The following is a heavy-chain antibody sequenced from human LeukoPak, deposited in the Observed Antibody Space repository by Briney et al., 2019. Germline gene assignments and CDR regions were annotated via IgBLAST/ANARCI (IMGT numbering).Heavy chain of an antibody. Sequence: ASVKVSCKASGYRFSDSYIHWVRQAPGHGFEWMGWINPNTGDTRYAKMFQGRVTMTTGASISTAYMELSGLRSADTAIYFCVSAYDQWGQGTLVTVSS. J-gene: IGHJ5*02. CDR3: VSAYDQ. V-gene: IGHV1-2*02. CDR1: GYRFSDSY. CDR2: INPNTGDT.